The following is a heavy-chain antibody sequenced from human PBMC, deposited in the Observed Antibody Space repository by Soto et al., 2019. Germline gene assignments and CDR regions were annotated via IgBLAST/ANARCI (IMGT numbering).Heavy chain of an antibody. V-gene: IGHV1-46*01. CDR1: GDTFTSYY. Sequence: ASVRVSCKASGDTFTSYYMYCGRQGPGQGLEWTGVIIASGGSTWHAQKHQGRFDLTRGKSTSRVNIELSSLRYKDTGLYYCARLRITIIRGVTRNTLGASYSYYYGMGVWGQGTTGTGFS. CDR3: ARLRITIIRGVTRNTLGASYSYYYGMGV. D-gene: IGHD3-10*01. J-gene: IGHJ6*02. CDR2: IIASGGST.